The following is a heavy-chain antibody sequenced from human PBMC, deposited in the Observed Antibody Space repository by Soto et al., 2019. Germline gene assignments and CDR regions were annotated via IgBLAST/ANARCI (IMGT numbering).Heavy chain of an antibody. Sequence: SETLSLTCTVSGGSISSYYWSWIRQPPGKGLEWIGYIYYSGSTNYNPSLKSRVTISVDTSKNQFSLKLSSVTAADTAVYYCAGRQWLVPYYYYYYMDVWGKGTTVTVSS. CDR1: GGSISSYY. V-gene: IGHV4-59*08. CDR3: AGRQWLVPYYYYYYMDV. CDR2: IYYSGST. J-gene: IGHJ6*03. D-gene: IGHD6-19*01.